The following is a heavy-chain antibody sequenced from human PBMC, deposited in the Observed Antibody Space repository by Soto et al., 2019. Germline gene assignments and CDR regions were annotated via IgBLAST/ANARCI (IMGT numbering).Heavy chain of an antibody. V-gene: IGHV1-3*01. Sequence: QVQLVQSGAEVKKPGASVKVSCKASGYTFTSYAMHWVRQAPGQRLEWMGWINAGNGNTKYSQKFQGRVTITRDTSASTAYMELSSLRSEDTAVYYCARDPSSWYYFDYWGQGTLVTVSS. CDR1: GYTFTSYA. CDR2: INAGNGNT. CDR3: ARDPSSWYYFDY. J-gene: IGHJ4*02. D-gene: IGHD6-13*01.